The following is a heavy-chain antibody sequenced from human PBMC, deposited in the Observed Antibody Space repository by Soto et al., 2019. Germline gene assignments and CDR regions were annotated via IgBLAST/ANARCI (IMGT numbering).Heavy chain of an antibody. CDR2: IWYDGSNK. Sequence: QVQLVESGGGVVQPGRSLRLSCAASGFTFSSYGMHWVRQAPGKGLEWVAVIWYDGSNKYYADSVKGRFTISRDNSKNTLYLQMNSLRAEDTAVYYCARVCSGGSCYFDYWGQGTLVTVSS. CDR3: ARVCSGGSCYFDY. CDR1: GFTFSSYG. D-gene: IGHD2-15*01. J-gene: IGHJ4*02. V-gene: IGHV3-33*01.